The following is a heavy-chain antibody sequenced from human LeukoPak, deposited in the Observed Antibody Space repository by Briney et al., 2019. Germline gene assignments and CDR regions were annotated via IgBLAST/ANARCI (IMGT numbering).Heavy chain of an antibody. J-gene: IGHJ4*02. CDR1: GGSISSGGYY. CDR2: IYHSGST. CDR3: ARYYDFWSGYYIGGYFDY. D-gene: IGHD3-3*01. Sequence: SQTLSLTCTVSGGSISSGGYYWSWIRQPPGKGLEWIGYIYHSGSTYYNPSLKSRVTISVDRSKNQFSLKLSSVTAADTVVYYCARYYDFWSGYYIGGYFDYWGQGTLVTVSS. V-gene: IGHV4-30-2*01.